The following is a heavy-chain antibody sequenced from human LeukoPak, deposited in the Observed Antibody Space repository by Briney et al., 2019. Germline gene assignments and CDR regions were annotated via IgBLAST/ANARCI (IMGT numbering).Heavy chain of an antibody. Sequence: GASLQISGEGFGSSFSNYFIGWVRQLPGKGLEWIGIIYPGDSDTKYSPSFQGQVTISADKSISTAYLQWSSLKASDTAMYYCARHLEGYSSSWQYWGQGTLVTVSS. CDR1: GSSFSNYF. CDR3: ARHLEGYSSSWQY. J-gene: IGHJ4*02. CDR2: IYPGDSDT. V-gene: IGHV5-51*01. D-gene: IGHD6-13*01.